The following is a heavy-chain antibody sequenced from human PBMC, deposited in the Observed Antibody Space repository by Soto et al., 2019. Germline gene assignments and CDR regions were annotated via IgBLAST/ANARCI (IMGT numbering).Heavy chain of an antibody. CDR2: ISNGGDT. CDR3: VRGRHYGSSRSCCRTGNAFDV. Sequence: EVELVESGGGLVQPGGSLRLSCAASGLIVSSTYMNWVRQAPGKGLEWVSVISNGGDTHYADSVKGRFSLSRDISKYTLNMQISRLRFEDKDVYYCVRGRHYGSSRSCCRTGNAFDVCGQGTMVTISS. CDR1: GLIVSSTY. V-gene: IGHV3-66*01. D-gene: IGHD2-15*01. J-gene: IGHJ3*01.